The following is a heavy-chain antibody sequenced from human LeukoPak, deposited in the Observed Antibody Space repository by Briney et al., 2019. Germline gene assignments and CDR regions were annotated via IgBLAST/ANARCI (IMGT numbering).Heavy chain of an antibody. J-gene: IGHJ6*03. Sequence: ASVKVSCKASGYTFTSYGISWVRQAPGQGLEWMGWISAYNGNANYAQKLQGRVTMTTDTSTSTAYMELRSLRSDDTAVYYCARGKTSWYYDFWSGRGPYYMDVWGKGTTVTVSS. CDR3: ARGKTSWYYDFWSGRGPYYMDV. V-gene: IGHV1-18*01. CDR2: ISAYNGNA. D-gene: IGHD3-3*01. CDR1: GYTFTSYG.